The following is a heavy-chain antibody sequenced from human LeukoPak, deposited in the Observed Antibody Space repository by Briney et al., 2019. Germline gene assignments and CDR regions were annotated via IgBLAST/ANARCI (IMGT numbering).Heavy chain of an antibody. CDR2: MDPNSDNA. CDR3: ARNVRDTGAFDY. V-gene: IGHV1-8*01. J-gene: IGHJ4*02. CDR1: GYTFTSYD. Sequence: ASVKVSCKASGYTFTSYDINWVRQAPGQGLEWMGWMDPNSDNAGYAQKFQGRVTMTRNPSISTAYMELSSLRSEDTAVYYCARNVRDTGAFDYWGQGTLVTVSS. D-gene: IGHD5-18*01.